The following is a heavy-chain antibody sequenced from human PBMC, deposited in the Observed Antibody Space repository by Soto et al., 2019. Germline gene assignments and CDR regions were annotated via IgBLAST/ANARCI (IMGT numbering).Heavy chain of an antibody. CDR3: ARGGSNVAARPRWFDP. CDR1: GGSFSGYY. Sequence: SSETLSLTCAVYGGSFSGYYWSWIRQPPGKGLEWIGEINHSGSTNYNPSLKSRVTISVDTSKNQFSLKLSSVTAADTAVYYCARGGSNVAARPRWFDPWGQGTLVTVSS. V-gene: IGHV4-34*01. CDR2: INHSGST. D-gene: IGHD6-6*01. J-gene: IGHJ5*02.